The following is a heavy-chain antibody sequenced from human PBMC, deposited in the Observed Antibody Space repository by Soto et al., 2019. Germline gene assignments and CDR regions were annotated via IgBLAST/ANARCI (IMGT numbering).Heavy chain of an antibody. Sequence: PSETLSLTCTVSGGSISSYYWSWIRQPPGKGLEWIGYIYYSGSTNYNPSLKSRVTISVDTSKNQFSLKLSSVTAADTAVYYCARCYYYYYMDVWGKGTTVTVSS. CDR3: ARCYYYYYMDV. CDR2: IYYSGST. CDR1: GGSISSYY. J-gene: IGHJ6*03. V-gene: IGHV4-59*01.